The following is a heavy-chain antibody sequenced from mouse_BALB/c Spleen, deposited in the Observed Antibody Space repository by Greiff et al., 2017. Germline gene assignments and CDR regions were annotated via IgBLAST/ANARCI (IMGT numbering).Heavy chain of an antibody. CDR3: AREGAGRRFDYAMDY. CDR1: GYTFTSYT. J-gene: IGHJ4*01. D-gene: IGHD3-3*01. CDR2: INPCSGYT. V-gene: IGHV1-4*02. Sequence: QVQLQQSAAELARPGASVKMSCKASGYTFTSYTMHWVKQRPGQGLEWIGYINPCSGYTEYNQKFKDKTTLTADKSSSTAYMQLSSLTSEDSAVYYCAREGAGRRFDYAMDYWGQGTSVTVSS.